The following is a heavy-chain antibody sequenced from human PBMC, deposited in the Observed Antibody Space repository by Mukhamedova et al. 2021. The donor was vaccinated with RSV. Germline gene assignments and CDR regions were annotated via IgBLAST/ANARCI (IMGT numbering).Heavy chain of an antibody. V-gene: IGHV3-30-3*01. CDR3: ARDAGIAAAGGTFDY. J-gene: IGHJ4*02. Sequence: VRQAPGKGLEWVAVISYDGNNKYYADSVKGRFTISRDNSKNTLYLQMNSLRAEDTAVYHCARDAGIAAAGGTFDYWGQGTLVTV. CDR2: ISYDGNNK. D-gene: IGHD6-13*01.